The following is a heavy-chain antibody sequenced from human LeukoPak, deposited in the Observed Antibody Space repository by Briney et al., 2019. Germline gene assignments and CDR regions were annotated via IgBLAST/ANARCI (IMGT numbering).Heavy chain of an antibody. J-gene: IGHJ4*02. CDR3: ARDVTVADT. Sequence: ASVKVPCKASGYSFTSYGLSWVRQAPGQGLEWMGWISAYNGNTKYAQRLQGRVTLTTDTSTSTAYMELRSLRSDDTAVYYCARDVTVADTWGQGTLVTVSS. CDR1: GYSFTSYG. D-gene: IGHD6-19*01. CDR2: ISAYNGNT. V-gene: IGHV1-18*01.